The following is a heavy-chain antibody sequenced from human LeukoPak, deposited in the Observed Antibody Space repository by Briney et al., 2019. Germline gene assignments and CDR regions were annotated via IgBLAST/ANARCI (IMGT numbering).Heavy chain of an antibody. V-gene: IGHV3-64*02. CDR1: GFTLSNYP. J-gene: IGHJ3*01. Sequence: GGSLRLSCTASGFTLSNYPMHWVRQAPGKGPEHVSAISSNGVTTYYADSVKGRFTISGDNSENTLYLQMGRMRTDDMAVYYCARGKGSGWFWGDGFDVWGQGTMVTVSS. CDR3: ARGKGSGWFWGDGFDV. D-gene: IGHD6-19*01. CDR2: ISSNGVTT.